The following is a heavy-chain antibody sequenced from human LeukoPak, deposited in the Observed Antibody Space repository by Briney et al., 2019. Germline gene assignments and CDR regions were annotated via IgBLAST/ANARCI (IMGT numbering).Heavy chain of an antibody. CDR1: GDSITSSGYF. V-gene: IGHV4-31*03. CDR2: IYYTGSA. J-gene: IGHJ4*02. CDR3: ARGSEYYDY. D-gene: IGHD1-14*01. Sequence: SQTLSLTCTVSGDSITSSGYFWSWIRRHPGRGLEWIGYIYYTGSACYNPSPKSRVIMSVDTSKNQFSLDLSSVTAADTAVYYCARGSEYYDYWGQGTLVTVSS.